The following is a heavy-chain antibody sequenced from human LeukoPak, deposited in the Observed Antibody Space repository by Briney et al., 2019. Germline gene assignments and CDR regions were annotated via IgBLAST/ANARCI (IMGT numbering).Heavy chain of an antibody. J-gene: IGHJ4*02. V-gene: IGHV4-34*01. D-gene: IGHD3-10*01. CDR3: AKDYYGSGSGIYKKQRPYFFDY. CDR2: INHSGST. Sequence: PSETLSLTCAVYGGSFSGYYWSWIRQPPGKGLEWIGEINHSGSTNYNPSLKSRVTISVDTSKNQFSLKLSSVTAADTAVYYCAKDYYGSGSGIYKKQRPYFFDYWGQGTLVTVSS. CDR1: GGSFSGYY.